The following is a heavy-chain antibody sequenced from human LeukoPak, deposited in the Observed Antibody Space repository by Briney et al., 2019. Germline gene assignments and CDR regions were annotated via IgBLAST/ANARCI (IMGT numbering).Heavy chain of an antibody. Sequence: SETLSLTCTVSGGSISSYYWSWIRQPPGKGLEWIGYIYYSGSTNYNPSLKSRVTISVDTSKNQFSLKLSSVTAADTAVYYCARDRMRQQLVPGWFDPWGQGTLVTVSS. CDR2: IYYSGST. CDR3: ARDRMRQQLVPGWFDP. CDR1: GGSISSYY. D-gene: IGHD6-13*01. V-gene: IGHV4-59*12. J-gene: IGHJ5*02.